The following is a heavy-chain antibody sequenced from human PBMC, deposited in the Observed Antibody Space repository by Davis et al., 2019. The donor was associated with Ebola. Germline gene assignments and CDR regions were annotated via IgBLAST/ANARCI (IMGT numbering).Heavy chain of an antibody. J-gene: IGHJ5*02. D-gene: IGHD2-2*01. V-gene: IGHV1-3*01. Sequence: ASVKVSCKASGGTFSSYAISWVRQAPGQRLEWMGWINAGNGNTKYSQKFQGRVTITRDTSASTAYMELSSLRSEDTAVYYCARDGVVVVPAAKLSIWFDPWGQGTLVTVSS. CDR2: INAGNGNT. CDR3: ARDGVVVVPAAKLSIWFDP. CDR1: GGTFSSYA.